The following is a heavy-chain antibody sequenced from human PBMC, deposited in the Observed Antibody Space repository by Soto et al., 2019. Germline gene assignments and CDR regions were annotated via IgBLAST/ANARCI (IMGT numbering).Heavy chain of an antibody. D-gene: IGHD1-7*01. CDR1: GGSVRDGSYY. V-gene: IGHV4-61*01. CDR3: AGYNWNYYFDP. J-gene: IGHJ5*02. CDR2: IYHSGST. Sequence: TLSLTCTVSGGSVRDGSYYWAWLRQPPGKGLEWIGHIYHSGSTIYNPSLKSRVTISIDTSKSQFSLNLNSMTAADTAVYYCAGYNWNYYFDPWGQGTLVTVSS.